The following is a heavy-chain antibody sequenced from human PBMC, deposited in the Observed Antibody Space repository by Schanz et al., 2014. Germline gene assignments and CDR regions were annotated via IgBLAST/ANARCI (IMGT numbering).Heavy chain of an antibody. J-gene: IGHJ2*01. CDR2: IVPIAGIT. CDR1: GYTFTSYG. D-gene: IGHD3-16*01. V-gene: IGHV1-69*04. Sequence: QVQLVQSGAEVKKPGASVKVSCKASGYTFTSYGINWVRQAPGQGLEWMGRIVPIAGITNYAQRFQGRVTITADKSSDTAYMELRSLRSDDTAHYYCVRVPSRDVSFDLWGRGTLVTVSS. CDR3: VRVPSRDVSFDL.